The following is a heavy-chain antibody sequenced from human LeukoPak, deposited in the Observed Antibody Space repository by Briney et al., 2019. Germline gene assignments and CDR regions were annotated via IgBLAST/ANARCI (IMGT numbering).Heavy chain of an antibody. J-gene: IGHJ4*02. V-gene: IGHV4-34*01. CDR1: GVSLSGYY. CDR2: INHSGST. D-gene: IGHD7-27*01. Sequence: SETLSLTCAVYGVSLSGYYWSWIRQPPGKGLEWIGEINHSGSTNYNPSLKSRVTISVDTSKNQFSLKLSSVTAADTAVYYCARGLGTGWWNDYWGQGTLVTVSS. CDR3: ARGLGTGWWNDY.